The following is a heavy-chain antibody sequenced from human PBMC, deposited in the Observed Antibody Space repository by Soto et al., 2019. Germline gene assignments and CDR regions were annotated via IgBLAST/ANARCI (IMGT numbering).Heavy chain of an antibody. CDR1: GGTFSSYA. D-gene: IGHD2-2*01. CDR3: ARQYCSSTSCIRRGLDY. J-gene: IGHJ4*02. V-gene: IGHV1-69*13. CDR2: IIPIFGTA. Sequence: ASVKVSCKASGGTFSSYAISWVRQAPGQGLEWMGGIIPIFGTANYAQKFQGRVTITADESTSTAYMELSSLRSEDTAVYYCARQYCSSTSCIRRGLDYWGQGTLVTVSS.